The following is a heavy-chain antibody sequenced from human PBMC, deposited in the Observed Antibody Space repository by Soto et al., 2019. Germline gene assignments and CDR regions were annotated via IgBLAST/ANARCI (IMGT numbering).Heavy chain of an antibody. J-gene: IGHJ4*02. CDR2: ISYDENNK. Sequence: QVQLVESGGGVVQPGRSLRLSCAASGFTFSSYTMHWVRQAPGKGLEWVAVISYDENNKYYADSVKGRFTISRDNSKNTLYLQMNSLRGEDTAVYYCASDPYSSGWLDYWGQGTLVTGSS. CDR3: ASDPYSSGWLDY. V-gene: IGHV3-30-3*01. CDR1: GFTFSSYT. D-gene: IGHD6-19*01.